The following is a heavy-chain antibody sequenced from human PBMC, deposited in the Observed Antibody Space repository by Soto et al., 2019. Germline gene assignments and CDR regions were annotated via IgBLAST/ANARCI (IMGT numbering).Heavy chain of an antibody. CDR2: ISSSSSYI. D-gene: IGHD3-22*01. CDR3: ARDPFLSYYYDSIEMASGS. Sequence: GGSLRLSCAASGFTFSSYSMNWVRQAPGKGLEWVSSISSSSSYIYYADSVKGRFTISRDNAKNSLYLQMNSLRAEDTAVYYCARDPFLSYYYDSIEMASGSSGQGTLVTVSS. J-gene: IGHJ5*02. CDR1: GFTFSSYS. V-gene: IGHV3-21*01.